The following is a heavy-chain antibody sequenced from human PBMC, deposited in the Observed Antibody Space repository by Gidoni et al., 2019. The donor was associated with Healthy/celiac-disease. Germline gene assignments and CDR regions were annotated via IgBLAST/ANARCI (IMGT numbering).Heavy chain of an antibody. CDR3: ARVPRYCSSTSCPAYY. D-gene: IGHD2-2*01. CDR1: GFPFSSSA. V-gene: IGHV3-30*04. CDR2: ISYDGSNK. J-gene: IGHJ4*02. Sequence: QVQLVESGGGVVQPGRSLRLSCAASGFPFSSSAMHWVRQAPGKGLEWVAVISYDGSNKYYADSVKGRFTISRDNSKNTLYLQMNSLRAEDTAVYYCARVPRYCSSTSCPAYYWGQGTLVTVSS.